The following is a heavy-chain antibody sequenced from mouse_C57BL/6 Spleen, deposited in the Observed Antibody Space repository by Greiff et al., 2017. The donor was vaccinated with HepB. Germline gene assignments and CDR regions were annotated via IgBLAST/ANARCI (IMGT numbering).Heavy chain of an antibody. Sequence: DVKLVESEGGLVQPGSSMKLSCTASGFTFSDYYMAWVRQVPEKGLEWVANINYDGSSTYYLDSLKSRFIISRDNAKNILYLQMSSLKSEDTATYYCARDNYGNLDYWGQGTTLTVSS. CDR1: GFTFSDYY. CDR2: INYDGSST. V-gene: IGHV5-16*01. J-gene: IGHJ2*01. D-gene: IGHD2-1*01. CDR3: ARDNYGNLDY.